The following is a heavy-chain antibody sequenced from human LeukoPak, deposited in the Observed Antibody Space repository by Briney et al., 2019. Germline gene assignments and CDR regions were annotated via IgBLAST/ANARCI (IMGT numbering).Heavy chain of an antibody. J-gene: IGHJ4*02. CDR3: ASQDGYSNYVGY. CDR2: IYYSGST. CDR1: GGSISSGDYY. V-gene: IGHV4-30-4*08. Sequence: SETLSLTCTVSGGSISSGDYYWSWIRQPLGKGLEWIGYIYYSGSTYYNPSLKSRVTISVDTSKNQFSLKLSSVTAADTAVYYCASQDGYSNYVGYWGQGTLVTVSS. D-gene: IGHD5-24*01.